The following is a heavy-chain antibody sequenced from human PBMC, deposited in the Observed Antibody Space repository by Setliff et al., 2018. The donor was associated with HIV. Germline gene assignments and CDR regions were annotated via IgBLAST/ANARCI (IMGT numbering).Heavy chain of an antibody. Sequence: GSLRLSCAASGFTFSNYAMSWVRQAPGEGLEWVSAILSTGERTFYADSVKGRFTISRDNSKNTLFLQMDSLRAEDTALYYCAKQRYYDGSGYYYFDSWGQGTLVTVSS. D-gene: IGHD3-3*01. V-gene: IGHV3-23*01. J-gene: IGHJ4*02. CDR2: ILSTGERT. CDR1: GFTFSNYA. CDR3: AKQRYYDGSGYYYFDS.